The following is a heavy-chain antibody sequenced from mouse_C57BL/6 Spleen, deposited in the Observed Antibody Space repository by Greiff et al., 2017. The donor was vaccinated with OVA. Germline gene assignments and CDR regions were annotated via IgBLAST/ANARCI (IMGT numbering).Heavy chain of an antibody. CDR2: IYPGDGDT. D-gene: IGHD2-14*01. Sequence: QVQLKQSGPELVKPGASVKISCKASGYAFSSSWLNWVKQRPGKGLEWIGRIYPGDGDTNYNGKFKGKATLTADKSSSTAYMQLSSLTSEDSAVYFCARSGVRQGEYYFDYWGQGTTLTVSS. V-gene: IGHV1-82*01. J-gene: IGHJ2*01. CDR1: GYAFSSSW. CDR3: ARSGVRQGEYYFDY.